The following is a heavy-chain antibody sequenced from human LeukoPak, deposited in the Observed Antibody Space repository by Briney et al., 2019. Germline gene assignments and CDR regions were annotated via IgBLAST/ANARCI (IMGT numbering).Heavy chain of an antibody. V-gene: IGHV3-30*02. CDR1: GFTFSSYG. CDR3: AKDRYSGYDYGMGY. J-gene: IGHJ4*02. D-gene: IGHD5-12*01. CDR2: IRYDGSNK. Sequence: GGSLRLSCAASGFTFSSYGMHWVRQAPGKGLEWVAFIRYDGSNKYYADSVKGRFTISRDNSKNTLYLQMNSLRPEDTAVYYCAKDRYSGYDYGMGYWGQGTLVTVSS.